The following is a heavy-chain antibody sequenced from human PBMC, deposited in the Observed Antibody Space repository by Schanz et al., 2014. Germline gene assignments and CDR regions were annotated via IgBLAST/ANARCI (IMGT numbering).Heavy chain of an antibody. V-gene: IGHV4-39*01. CDR1: GTSITSSTYY. Sequence: QLQLRESGPGLVKPSETLSLICSVSGTSITSSTYYWGWIRQPPGKGPEWIGSISYSGNTYYTPPLKSRVTISLATPNTQFPRKLTSVTAADTAVYYCARPSSVVGITGWFDTWGQGTLVTVSS. CDR3: ARPSSVVGITGWFDT. J-gene: IGHJ5*02. D-gene: IGHD3-22*01. CDR2: ISYSGNT.